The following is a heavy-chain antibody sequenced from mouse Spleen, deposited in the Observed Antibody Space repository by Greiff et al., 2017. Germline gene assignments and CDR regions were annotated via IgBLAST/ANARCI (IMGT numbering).Heavy chain of an antibody. V-gene: IGHV2-6-7*01. CDR3: AIGKNIWYFDV. CDR2: IWGDGST. D-gene: IGHD1-3*01. J-gene: IGHJ1*01. Sequence: VMLVESGPGLVAPSQSLSITCTVSGFSLTGYGVSWVRQPPGKGLEWLGMIWGDGSTDYNSALKSRLSISKDNSKSQVFLKMNSLQTDDTARYYCAIGKNIWYFDVWGAGTTVTVSS. CDR1: GFSLTGYG.